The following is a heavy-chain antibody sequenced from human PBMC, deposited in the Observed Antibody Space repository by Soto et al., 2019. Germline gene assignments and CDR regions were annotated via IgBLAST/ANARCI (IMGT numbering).Heavy chain of an antibody. CDR1: GGSFSGYY. CDR2: INHSGST. D-gene: IGHD3-9*01. CDR3: AGGLRYFDWLYEMNWFDP. J-gene: IGHJ5*02. Sequence: SETLSLTCAVYGGSFSGYYWSWIRQPPGKGLEWIGEINHSGSTNYNPSLKSRVTISVDTSKNQFSLKLSSVTAADTAVYYCAGGLRYFDWLYEMNWFDPWGLGTLVTVSS. V-gene: IGHV4-34*01.